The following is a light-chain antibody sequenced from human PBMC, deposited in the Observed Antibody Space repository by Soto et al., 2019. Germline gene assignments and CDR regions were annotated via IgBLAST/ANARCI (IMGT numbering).Light chain of an antibody. V-gene: IGKV1-39*01. CDR2: AAS. Sequence: DIQMTQSPSSLSASVGDRVTITCRASQSISSYLNWYQEKPGKAPKLLIYAASSLQSGVPSRFSGSGSGTDFTLTISSLQPEDFATYYCQQIYSIPPWTLGQGTKVDIK. CDR3: QQIYSIPPWT. J-gene: IGKJ1*01. CDR1: QSISSY.